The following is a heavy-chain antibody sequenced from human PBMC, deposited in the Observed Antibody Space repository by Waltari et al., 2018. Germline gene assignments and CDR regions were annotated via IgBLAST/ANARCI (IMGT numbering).Heavy chain of an antibody. D-gene: IGHD6-19*01. Sequence: QVQLVQSGAEVKKPGASVKVSCKASGYTFTGYYMHWVRQAPGQGLEWMGWINPNSGGTNYAQKFQGRVTMTRDTSISTAYMELSRLRSDDTAVYYCARDRWLVARAQPRGWFDPWGQGTLVTVSS. J-gene: IGHJ5*02. V-gene: IGHV1-2*02. CDR1: GYTFTGYY. CDR2: INPNSGGT. CDR3: ARDRWLVARAQPRGWFDP.